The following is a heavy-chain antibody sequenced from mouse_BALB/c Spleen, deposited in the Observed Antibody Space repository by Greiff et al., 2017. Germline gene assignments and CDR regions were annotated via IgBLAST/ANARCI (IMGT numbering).Heavy chain of an antibody. Sequence: EVKLVESGGGLVQPGGSLKLSCAASGFTFSSYTMSWVRQTPEKRLEWVAYISNGGGSTYYPDTVKGRFTISRDNAKNTLYLQMSSLKSEDTAMYYCARHYYGSSYWFAYWGQGTLVTVSA. CDR3: ARHYYGSSYWFAY. CDR2: ISNGGGST. J-gene: IGHJ3*01. D-gene: IGHD1-1*01. V-gene: IGHV5-12-2*01. CDR1: GFTFSSYT.